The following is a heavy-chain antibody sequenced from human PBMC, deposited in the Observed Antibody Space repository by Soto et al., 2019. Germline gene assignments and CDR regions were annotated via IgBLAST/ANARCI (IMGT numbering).Heavy chain of an antibody. J-gene: IGHJ6*02. V-gene: IGHV1-18*04. CDR1: GYTFTSYG. D-gene: IGHD2-2*02. Sequence: ASVNVSCKASGYTFTSYGISWVRQAPGQGLEWMGWISAYNGNTNYAQKLQGRVTMTTDTSTSTAYMELRSLRSDDTAVYYCARDIVVVPAAIFYYYYGMDVWGQGTTVTVSS. CDR3: ARDIVVVPAAIFYYYYGMDV. CDR2: ISAYNGNT.